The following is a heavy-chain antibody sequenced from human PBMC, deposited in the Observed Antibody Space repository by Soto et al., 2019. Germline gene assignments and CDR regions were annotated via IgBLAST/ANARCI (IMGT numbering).Heavy chain of an antibody. CDR3: ARADTYCGGDCYGYFDY. Sequence: SETLSLTCAVSGGSISSGGYSWSWIRQPPGKGLEWIGYIYHSGSTYYNPSLKSRVTISVDRSKNQFSLKLNSVTAADTAVYYCARADTYCGGDCYGYFDYWGQGTLVTVSS. D-gene: IGHD2-21*02. CDR1: GGSISSGGYS. CDR2: IYHSGST. V-gene: IGHV4-30-2*01. J-gene: IGHJ4*02.